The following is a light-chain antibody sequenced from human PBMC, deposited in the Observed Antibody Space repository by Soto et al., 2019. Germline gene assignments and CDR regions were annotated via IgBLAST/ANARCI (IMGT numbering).Light chain of an antibody. J-gene: IGKJ1*01. V-gene: IGKV1-5*01. CDR1: QTIRRW. CDR2: DAS. Sequence: DIEMTQSPSTLSASVGDRVTITCRASQTIRRWLAWYQQRPGKAPKVLIYDASTLESGVPARFSGSGSETEFTFTISSLQPEDSATYYCQHYNSDPWTFGQGTKVEIK. CDR3: QHYNSDPWT.